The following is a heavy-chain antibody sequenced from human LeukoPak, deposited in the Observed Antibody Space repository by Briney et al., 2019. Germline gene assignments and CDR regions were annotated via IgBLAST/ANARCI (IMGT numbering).Heavy chain of an antibody. CDR2: IYYSGST. CDR3: ARGPPDSQWLVWYYFDY. D-gene: IGHD6-19*01. V-gene: IGHV4-59*01. CDR1: GGSISNYY. Sequence: PSETLSLTCAVSGGSISNYYWSWIRQPPGKGLEWIGDIYYSGSTNYSSALKGRVTISVDTSKNQFSLFLSSVTAEDTAVYYCARGPPDSQWLVWYYFDYWGQGTLVTVSS. J-gene: IGHJ4*02.